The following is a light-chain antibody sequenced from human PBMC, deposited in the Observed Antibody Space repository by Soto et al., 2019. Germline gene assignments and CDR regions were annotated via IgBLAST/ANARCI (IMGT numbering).Light chain of an antibody. CDR3: QQYGSSPQWT. CDR2: AAS. CDR1: QGVSAY. J-gene: IGKJ1*01. V-gene: IGKV1-39*01. Sequence: DIQMTQSPSSLSASVGDRVTITCRASQGVSAYLLWYQQRQGRAPKLLIYAASNLLSGVPSRFSGSGSGTNFTLTISRLEPEDFAVYYCQQYGSSPQWTFGQGTKVEIK.